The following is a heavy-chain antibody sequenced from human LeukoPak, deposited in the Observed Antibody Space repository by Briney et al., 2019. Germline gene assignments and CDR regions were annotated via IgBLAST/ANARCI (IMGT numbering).Heavy chain of an antibody. J-gene: IGHJ4*02. V-gene: IGHV1-69*05. CDR1: GYTFTSYA. Sequence: SVKVSCKASGYTFTSYAMHWVRQAPGQGLEWMGSIIPQFGTPNYAQKLQGRLTISTDESTNTVYMELSSLRSEDTAVYYCASLPAIGYCSGGSCFLVDSWGQGSLVTVSS. CDR2: IIPQFGTP. D-gene: IGHD2-15*01. CDR3: ASLPAIGYCSGGSCFLVDS.